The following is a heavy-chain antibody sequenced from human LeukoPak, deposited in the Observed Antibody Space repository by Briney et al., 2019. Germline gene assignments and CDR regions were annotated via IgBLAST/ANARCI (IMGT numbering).Heavy chain of an antibody. CDR1: GFTFSSYS. D-gene: IGHD6-6*01. J-gene: IGHJ4*02. CDR3: AKISGYKTKDSSSSPDY. CDR2: ISSSSSYI. V-gene: IGHV3-21*04. Sequence: GGSLRLSCAASGFTFSSYSMNWVRQAPGKGLEWVSSISSSSSYIYYADSVKGRFTISRDNAKNSLYLQMNSLRAEDTAVYYCAKISGYKTKDSSSSPDYWGQGTLVTVSS.